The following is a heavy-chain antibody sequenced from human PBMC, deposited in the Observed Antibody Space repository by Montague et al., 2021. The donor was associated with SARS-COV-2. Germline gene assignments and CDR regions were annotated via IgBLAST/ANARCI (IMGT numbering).Heavy chain of an antibody. CDR3: VKDMGRSCGYYGDALDL. V-gene: IGHV3-9*01. CDR2: ISWSSGTT. Sequence: SLRLSCAASGFTFHDYALHWVRQAPGKGLEWVSGISWSSGTTGYADSVKGRFTISRDNANRSLYLQMNSLRVEDTALYYCVKDMGRSCGYYGDALDLWGQGTMVTVSS. J-gene: IGHJ3*01. CDR1: GFTFHDYA. D-gene: IGHD2/OR15-2a*01.